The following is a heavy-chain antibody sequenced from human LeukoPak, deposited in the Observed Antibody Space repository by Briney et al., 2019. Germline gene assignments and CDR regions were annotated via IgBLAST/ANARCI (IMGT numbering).Heavy chain of an antibody. CDR2: TNYSGST. D-gene: IGHD6-19*01. V-gene: IGHV4-34*01. CDR3: AVPKQWLGFDY. J-gene: IGHJ4*02. CDR1: GGSFSGYY. Sequence: PSETLSLTCAVYGGSFSGYYWSWIRQPPGKGLEWIGETNYSGSTNYNPSLKSRVTVSVDTSKNQFSLKLSSVTAADTAVYYCAVPKQWLGFDYWGQGTLVTVSS.